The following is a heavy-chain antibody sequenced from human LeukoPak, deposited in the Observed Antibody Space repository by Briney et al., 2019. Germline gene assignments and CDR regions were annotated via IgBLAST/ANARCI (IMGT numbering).Heavy chain of an antibody. CDR3: AKAHSISWPYAFDS. Sequence: PGRSLRLSCAASGFTFSSFAMHWVRQAPGKGLEWVAIISYGGSKKYYADSVKGRFTISRDNSKNMVYLQMDNLRAEDSAMYYCAKAHSISWPYAFDSWGQGTLVTVSS. CDR1: GFTFSSFA. CDR2: ISYGGSKK. D-gene: IGHD6-13*01. V-gene: IGHV3-30*04. J-gene: IGHJ4*02.